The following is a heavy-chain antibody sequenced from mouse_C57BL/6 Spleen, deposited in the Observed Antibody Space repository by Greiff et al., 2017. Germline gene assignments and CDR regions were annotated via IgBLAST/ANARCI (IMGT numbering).Heavy chain of an antibody. D-gene: IGHD2-10*02. CDR3: ARNSILDD. CDR2: IWSGGST. J-gene: IGHJ2*01. V-gene: IGHV2-2*01. Sequence: QVQLKESGPGLVQPSQSLSITCTVSGFSLTSYGVPWFRQSPGKGLDWLEVIWSGGSTDYNAAFISRLSIRKDTSKSQVFFKMTSLQADDTAIYYCARNSILDDWGQGTTLTASS. CDR1: GFSLTSYG.